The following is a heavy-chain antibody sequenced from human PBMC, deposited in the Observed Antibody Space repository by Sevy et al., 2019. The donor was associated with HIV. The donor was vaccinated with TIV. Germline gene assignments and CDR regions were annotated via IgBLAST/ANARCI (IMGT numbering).Heavy chain of an antibody. D-gene: IGHD1-26*01. Sequence: GGSLRLSCAASGFTFSSYAMHWVRQAPGKGLEWVAVISYDGSNKYYADSVKGRFTISRDNSKNTLYLQMNSLRAEDTAVYYCARDGGKWELLHAFVSGGQGTMVTVSS. V-gene: IGHV3-30-3*01. CDR3: ARDGGKWELLHAFVS. J-gene: IGHJ3*02. CDR2: ISYDGSNK. CDR1: GFTFSSYA.